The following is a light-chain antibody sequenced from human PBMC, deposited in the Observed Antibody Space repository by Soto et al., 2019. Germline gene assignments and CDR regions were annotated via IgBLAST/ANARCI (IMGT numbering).Light chain of an antibody. CDR3: QQYDKSPWT. CDR2: DAS. Sequence: EIVLTQSPATLSLSPGERATLSCRASQSVSSYLAWYQQKPGQAPRLLIYDASNRATGIPARFSGSGSGTDFTLTISGLEPEDFAVYYCQQYDKSPWTFGQGTKVDIK. CDR1: QSVSSY. J-gene: IGKJ1*01. V-gene: IGKV3-11*01.